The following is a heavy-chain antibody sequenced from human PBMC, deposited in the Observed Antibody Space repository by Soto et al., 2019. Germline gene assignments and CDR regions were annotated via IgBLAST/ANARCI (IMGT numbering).Heavy chain of an antibody. CDR1: GFTFSSYG. J-gene: IGHJ3*02. D-gene: IGHD1-20*01. Sequence: QVQLVESGGGVVQPGRSLRLSCAASGFTFSSYGMHWVRQAPGKGLEWVAVIWYDGSNKYYADSVKGRFTISRDNSKNTLYLQMNSLRAEDTAVYYCARDNWNDANAFDIWGQGTMVTVSS. V-gene: IGHV3-33*01. CDR2: IWYDGSNK. CDR3: ARDNWNDANAFDI.